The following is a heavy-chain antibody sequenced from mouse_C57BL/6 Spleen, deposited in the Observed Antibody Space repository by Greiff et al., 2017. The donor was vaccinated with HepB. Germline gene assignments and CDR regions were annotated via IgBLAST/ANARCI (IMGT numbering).Heavy chain of an antibody. CDR3: LITTVVPWYFDV. V-gene: IGHV1-55*01. Sequence: QVQLQQPGAELVKPGASVKMSCKASGYTFTSYWITWVKQRPGQGLEWIGDIYPGSGSTNYNEKFKSKATLTVDTSSSTAYMQLSSLTSEDSAVYYCLITTVVPWYFDVWGTGTTVTVSS. D-gene: IGHD1-1*01. J-gene: IGHJ1*03. CDR2: IYPGSGST. CDR1: GYTFTSYW.